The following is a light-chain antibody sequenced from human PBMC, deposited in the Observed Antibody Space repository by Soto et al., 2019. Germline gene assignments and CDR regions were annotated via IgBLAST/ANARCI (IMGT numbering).Light chain of an antibody. Sequence: DIQMTQSPSTLSASVGDRVTITCLASQSVNRWLAWYQQKPGKAPKLLIDETSSLESGVPSRFGGSGSGTEFTLTISSLQPDDFAIYYCQQYNSYSWTFGQGTKVDIK. J-gene: IGKJ1*01. CDR2: ETS. CDR3: QQYNSYSWT. V-gene: IGKV1-5*03. CDR1: QSVNRW.